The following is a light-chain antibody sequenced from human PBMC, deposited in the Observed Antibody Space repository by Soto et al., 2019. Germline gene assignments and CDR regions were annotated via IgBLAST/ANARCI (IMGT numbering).Light chain of an antibody. J-gene: IGKJ3*01. V-gene: IGKV1-39*01. Sequence: DIQMTQSPPSLSASVGDEVTITCRASQTISSYLNWYQLKPGKAPKLLIYTASKLQSGVPSRFSGSGSETDFTLTISSLQPEDSATYYCQQTDILPLTFGPGTKVNIK. CDR3: QQTDILPLT. CDR1: QTISSY. CDR2: TAS.